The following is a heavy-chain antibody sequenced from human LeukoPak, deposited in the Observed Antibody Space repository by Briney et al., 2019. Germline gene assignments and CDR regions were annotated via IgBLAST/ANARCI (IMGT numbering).Heavy chain of an antibody. D-gene: IGHD3-10*01. CDR1: GGSISSGSYY. V-gene: IGHV4-61*02. J-gene: IGHJ4*02. CDR3: ARTSDYGSGSYQDY. CDR2: IYTSGST. Sequence: SETLSITCTVSGGSISSGSYYWSWIRQPAGKGLEWIGRIYTSGSTNYNPSLKSRVAISVDTSKNQFSLKLSSVTAADTAVYYCARTSDYGSGSYQDYWGQGTLVTVSS.